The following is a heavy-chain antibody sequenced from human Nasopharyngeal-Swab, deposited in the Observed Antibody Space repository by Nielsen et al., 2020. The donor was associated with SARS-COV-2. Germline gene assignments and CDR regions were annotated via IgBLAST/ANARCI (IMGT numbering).Heavy chain of an antibody. CDR3: AHSPRGSGSYHWYFDL. V-gene: IGHV2-5*02. CDR1: GFSLSPSGVG. D-gene: IGHD1-26*01. J-gene: IGHJ2*01. CDR2: IYWDDDK. Sequence: GPTLVKPTQTLTLPCTFPGFSLSPSGVGVGWIRQPPGKALEWLALIYWDDDKCYSPSLKSRLTIPKDTSKNQVVLTMTNMDPVDTATYYCAHSPRGSGSYHWYFDLWGRGTLVTVSS.